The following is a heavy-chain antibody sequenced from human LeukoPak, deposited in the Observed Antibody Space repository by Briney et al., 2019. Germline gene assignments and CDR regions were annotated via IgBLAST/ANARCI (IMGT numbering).Heavy chain of an antibody. CDR1: GFTFSNYW. CDR3: ARISGSSKKYFQH. Sequence: PGGSLRLSCAASGFTFSNYWMSWVRQAPGEGLEWVANIEQDGSEKYYVDSVKGRFTISRDNANNSVYLQMNSLRAEDTALYYCARISGSSKKYFQHWGQGTLATVSS. D-gene: IGHD1-26*01. CDR2: IEQDGSEK. V-gene: IGHV3-7*01. J-gene: IGHJ1*01.